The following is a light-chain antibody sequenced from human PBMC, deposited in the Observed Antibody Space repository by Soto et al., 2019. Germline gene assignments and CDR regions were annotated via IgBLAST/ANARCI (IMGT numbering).Light chain of an antibody. CDR1: SSDVGGYNY. V-gene: IGLV2-14*01. Sequence: QSVLTQPASVSGSPGQSITISCTGTSSDVGGYNYVSWYQQHPGKAPKLMIYDVSNRPSGVSNRFSGSKSSNTASLTISGLQAEDEADYYCSSYTSSSTPLYVFGTGTRSPS. J-gene: IGLJ1*01. CDR2: DVS. CDR3: SSYTSSSTPLYV.